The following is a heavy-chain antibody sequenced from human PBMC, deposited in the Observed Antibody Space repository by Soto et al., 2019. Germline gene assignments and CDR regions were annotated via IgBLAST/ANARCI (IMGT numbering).Heavy chain of an antibody. CDR3: AKDHRSAPDY. Sequence: GGSLRLSCAASGFTFSSNAMSWVRQAPGKGLEWVSGITGSGGITDYADSVKGRFTISRDHSRNTLYLQMSSLRAEDTAVYYCAKDHRSAPDYWGQGTLVTV. CDR1: GFTFSSNA. CDR2: ITGSGGIT. J-gene: IGHJ4*02. V-gene: IGHV3-23*01. D-gene: IGHD6-19*01.